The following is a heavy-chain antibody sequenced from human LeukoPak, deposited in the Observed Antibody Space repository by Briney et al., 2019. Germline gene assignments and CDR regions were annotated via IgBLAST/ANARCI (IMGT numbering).Heavy chain of an antibody. Sequence: GGSLRLSCAASGFTFSSYSMNWVRQAPGKGLEWVSSISSSSSYVYYADSVKGRFTISRDNAKNSLYLQMNSLRAEDTAVYYCAKGPSRSGSESIWGQGTMVTVSS. CDR1: GFTFSSYS. J-gene: IGHJ3*02. CDR2: ISSSSSYV. D-gene: IGHD1-26*01. CDR3: AKGPSRSGSESI. V-gene: IGHV3-21*01.